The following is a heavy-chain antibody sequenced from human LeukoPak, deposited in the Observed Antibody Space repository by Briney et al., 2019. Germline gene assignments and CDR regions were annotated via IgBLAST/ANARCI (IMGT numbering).Heavy chain of an antibody. D-gene: IGHD3-3*01. CDR2: IKSKTDGGTT. CDR3: TTAVLEDY. J-gene: IGHJ4*02. CDR1: GLTLRNAW. V-gene: IGHV3-15*01. Sequence: GGSLRLSCAVSGLTLRNAWTSWVRQAPGKGLEWVGRIKSKTDGGTTDYAAPVKGRFTISRNDSKNTLYLQMNSLKTEDTAVYYCTTAVLEDYWGQGTLVTVSS.